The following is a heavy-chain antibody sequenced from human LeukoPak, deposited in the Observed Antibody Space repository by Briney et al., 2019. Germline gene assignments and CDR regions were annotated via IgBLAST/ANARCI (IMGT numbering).Heavy chain of an antibody. V-gene: IGHV6-1*01. CDR1: GDSVSSSTSV. Sequence: SQTLSLTCDISGDSVSSSTSVWNWIRQSPSRGLELLGRTYYRSKWKTDYALSVRSRIRITPDTSRNQFSLQLNSVTPGDTVVYYCAREGAGAETAFDYWGQGTLVTVSS. D-gene: IGHD2-21*02. J-gene: IGHJ4*02. CDR3: AREGAGAETAFDY. CDR2: TYYRSKWKT.